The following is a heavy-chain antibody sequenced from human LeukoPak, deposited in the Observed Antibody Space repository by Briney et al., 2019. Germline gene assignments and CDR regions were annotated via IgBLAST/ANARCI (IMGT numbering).Heavy chain of an antibody. V-gene: IGHV3-7*01. Sequence: PGGPLRLSCAASGFTFSSYWMSWVRQAPGKGLEWVANIKQDGSEKYYVDSVKGRFTISRDNAKNSLYLQMNSLRAEDTAVYYCARGFGYRFGNYYGSGSPDGACDYWGQGTLVTVSS. J-gene: IGHJ4*02. D-gene: IGHD3-10*01. CDR2: IKQDGSEK. CDR3: ARGFGYRFGNYYGSGSPDGACDY. CDR1: GFTFSSYW.